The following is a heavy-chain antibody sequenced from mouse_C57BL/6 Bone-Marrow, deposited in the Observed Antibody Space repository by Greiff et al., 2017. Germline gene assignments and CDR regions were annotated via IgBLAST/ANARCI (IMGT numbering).Heavy chain of an antibody. CDR3: ARNRYDYDDAMDY. D-gene: IGHD2-4*01. CDR2: IWTGGGT. J-gene: IGHJ4*01. Sequence: QVQLKESGPGLVAPSQSLSITCTVSGFSLTSYAISWVRQPPGKGFEWLGVIWTGGGTNYNSAPKARLSISKDNSKSQVFLKMNRLQTDDTARYYCARNRYDYDDAMDYWGQGTSVTVSS. V-gene: IGHV2-9-1*01. CDR1: GFSLTSYA.